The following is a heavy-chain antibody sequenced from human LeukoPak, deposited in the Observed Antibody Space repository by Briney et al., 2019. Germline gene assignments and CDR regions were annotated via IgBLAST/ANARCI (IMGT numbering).Heavy chain of an antibody. CDR2: MYTSGST. Sequence: PSETLSLTCTVSGGSISSGTYYWSWIRQPAGKGLEWIGRMYTSGSTNYNPSLKSRVTISVDTSKNQFSLKLTSATAADTAVYYCARDAAAATHYYYYMDVWGKGTTVTVSS. J-gene: IGHJ6*03. CDR3: ARDAAAATHYYYYMDV. D-gene: IGHD2-2*01. V-gene: IGHV4-61*02. CDR1: GGSISSGTYY.